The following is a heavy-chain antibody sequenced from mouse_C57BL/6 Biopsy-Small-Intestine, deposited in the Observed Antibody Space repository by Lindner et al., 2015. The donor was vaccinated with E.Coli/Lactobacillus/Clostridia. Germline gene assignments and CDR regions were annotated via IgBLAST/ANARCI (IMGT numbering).Heavy chain of an antibody. Sequence: VQLQESGPELVKPGASAKMSCKASGYTFTDYNMHWVKQSHGKSLEWIGYINPNNGGTSYNQKFKGKATLTVNKSSSTAYMELRSLTSEDSAVYYCAIDGYDLDYWGQGTTLTVSS. J-gene: IGHJ2*01. CDR3: AIDGYDLDY. CDR1: GYTFTDYN. V-gene: IGHV1-22*01. D-gene: IGHD2-2*01. CDR2: INPNNGGT.